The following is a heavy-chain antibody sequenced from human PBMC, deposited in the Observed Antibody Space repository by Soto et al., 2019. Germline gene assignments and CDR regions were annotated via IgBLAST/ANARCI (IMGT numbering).Heavy chain of an antibody. V-gene: IGHV1-8*01. Sequence: ASVKVSCKASGYTFTSYDINWVRQATGQGLEWMGWMNPNSGNTGYAQKFQGRVTMTRNTSISTAYMELSSLRSEDTAVYYCARGQGRGYSGYDYGHYWGQGTLVTVSS. J-gene: IGHJ4*02. CDR3: ARGQGRGYSGYDYGHY. CDR1: GYTFTSYD. CDR2: MNPNSGNT. D-gene: IGHD5-12*01.